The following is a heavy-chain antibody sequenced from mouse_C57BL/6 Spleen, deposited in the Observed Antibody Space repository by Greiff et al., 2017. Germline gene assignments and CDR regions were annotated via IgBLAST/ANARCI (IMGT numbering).Heavy chain of an antibody. V-gene: IGHV1-59*01. D-gene: IGHD1-1*01. CDR3: ATITTVVGGDY. CDR2: IDPSDSYT. CDR1: GYTFTSYW. Sequence: QVQLKQPGAELVRPGTSVKLSCKASGYTFTSYWMHWVKQRPGQGLEWIGVIDPSDSYTNYNQKFKGKATLTVDTSSSTAYMQLSSLTSEDSAVYYWATITTVVGGDYCGQGTTLTVSS. J-gene: IGHJ2*01.